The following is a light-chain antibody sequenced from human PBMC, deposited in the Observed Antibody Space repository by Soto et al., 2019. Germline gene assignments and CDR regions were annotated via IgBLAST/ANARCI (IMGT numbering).Light chain of an antibody. CDR3: QQYNSYWT. CDR1: QSISSW. Sequence: DIQMTQSPSTLSASVGDRVTITCRASQSISSWLAWYQQKPGKAPKLLIYKASSLESGVPSTFSGSGSGTQFTLTISSLKPDDFATYYCQQYNSYWTFGQGTKVEIK. V-gene: IGKV1-5*03. CDR2: KAS. J-gene: IGKJ1*01.